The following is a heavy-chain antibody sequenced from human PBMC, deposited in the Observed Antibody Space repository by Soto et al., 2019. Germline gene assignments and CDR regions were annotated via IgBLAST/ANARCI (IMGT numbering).Heavy chain of an antibody. CDR1: GFTFSSYS. CDR3: EASSCSYHYYYYYYMDV. Sequence: EVQLVESGGGLVKPGGSLRLSCAASGFTFSSYSMNWVRQAPGKGLEWVSSISSSSSYIYYADSVKGRFTISRDNAKNLLYLQINRLGADDTAVYYCEASSCSYHYYYYYYMDVWGKGTTVTVSS. D-gene: IGHD6-13*01. V-gene: IGHV3-21*01. J-gene: IGHJ6*03. CDR2: ISSSSSYI.